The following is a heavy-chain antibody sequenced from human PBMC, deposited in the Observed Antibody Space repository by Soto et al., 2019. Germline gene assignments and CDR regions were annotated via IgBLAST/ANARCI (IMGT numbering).Heavy chain of an antibody. D-gene: IGHD3-10*01. V-gene: IGHV3-48*01. CDR2: VSRSSSTI. CDR3: ARDLGFGEFQYYFAY. CDR1: GYTFTNNN. Sequence: SCKASGYTFTNNNINWVRQAPGKGLEWVSYVSRSSSTIYYADSVKGRFTISRDNAKNSLYLQMNSLRAEDTAVYYCARDLGFGEFQYYFAYWGQGTLVTVSS. J-gene: IGHJ4*02.